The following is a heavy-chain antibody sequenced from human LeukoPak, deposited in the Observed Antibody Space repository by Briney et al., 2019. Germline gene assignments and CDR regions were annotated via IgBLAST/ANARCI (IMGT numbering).Heavy chain of an antibody. CDR3: ARLKGGWYDWVGRFDY. CDR2: INHSGST. Sequence: PSETLSLTCAVSGGSISSNNWWIWVRQSPEKGLEWIGEINHSGSTNYNPSLKSRVTISVDTSKNQFSLKLSSVTATDTAVYYCARLKGGWYDWVGRFDYWGQGTLVTVSS. J-gene: IGHJ4*02. D-gene: IGHD6-19*01. V-gene: IGHV4-4*02. CDR1: GGSISSNNW.